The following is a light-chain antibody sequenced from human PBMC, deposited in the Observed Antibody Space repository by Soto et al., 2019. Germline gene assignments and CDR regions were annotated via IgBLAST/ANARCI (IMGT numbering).Light chain of an antibody. CDR2: DVN. Sequence: QSVLTQPRSVSGSPGQSVTISCTGTSSDVGAYNYVSWYQHHPGKAPKLMIYDVNKRPSGVPDRFSGSKSGNTASLTISGLQAEDEADYSCCSYVGSDTYVVFGGGTKLTV. V-gene: IGLV2-11*01. CDR3: CSYVGSDTYVV. CDR1: SSDVGAYNY. J-gene: IGLJ2*01.